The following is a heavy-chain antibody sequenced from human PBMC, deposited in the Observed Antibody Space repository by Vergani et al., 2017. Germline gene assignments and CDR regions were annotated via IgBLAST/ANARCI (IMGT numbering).Heavy chain of an antibody. Sequence: QVQVLQSGAEVKKSGASVQVPCKTSGYTFSNYYMHWVRQAPGQGLEWMGIINPSGGHTNYAQKFQGRVTMTGDTSTSTFYMEMSSLRSEDTAIYCGAGGDYGILTGYGYWGQGTLVTVSA. CDR3: AGGDYGILTGYGY. CDR2: INPSGGHT. V-gene: IGHV1-46*03. D-gene: IGHD3-9*01. CDR1: GYTFSNYY. J-gene: IGHJ4*02.